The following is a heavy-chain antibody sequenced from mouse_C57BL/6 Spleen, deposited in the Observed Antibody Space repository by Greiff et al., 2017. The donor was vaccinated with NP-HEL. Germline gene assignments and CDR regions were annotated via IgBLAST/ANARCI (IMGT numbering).Heavy chain of an antibody. CDR3: ARPRSGYFDV. J-gene: IGHJ1*03. CDR2: IDPSDSYT. CDR1: GYTFTSYW. Sequence: QVQLQQSGAELVRPGTSVKLSCKASGYTFTSYWMHWVKQRPGQGLEWIGVIDPSDSYTNYNQKFKGKATLTVDTSSSTAYMQLSSLTSEDSAVYYCARPRSGYFDVWGTGTTVTVSS. D-gene: IGHD1-1*01. V-gene: IGHV1-59*01.